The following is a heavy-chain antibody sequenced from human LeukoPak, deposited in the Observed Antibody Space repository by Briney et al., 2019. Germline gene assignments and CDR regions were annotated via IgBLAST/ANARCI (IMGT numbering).Heavy chain of an antibody. CDR1: GGSISSYY. CDR3: ARIRYDILTGYFSFDY. J-gene: IGHJ4*02. Sequence: SETLSLTCTVSGGSISSYYCSWIRQPPGKGLEWIGYIYYSGSTNYNPSLKSRVTISVDTSKNQFSLKLSSVTAADTAVYYCARIRYDILTGYFSFDYWGQGTLVTVSS. D-gene: IGHD3-9*01. CDR2: IYYSGST. V-gene: IGHV4-59*08.